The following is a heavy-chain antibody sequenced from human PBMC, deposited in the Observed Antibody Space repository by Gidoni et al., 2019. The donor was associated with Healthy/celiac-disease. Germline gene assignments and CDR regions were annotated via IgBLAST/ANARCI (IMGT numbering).Heavy chain of an antibody. CDR1: GSTFSRYA. V-gene: IGHV3-23*01. CDR2: ISGSGGST. Sequence: EVQLLESGGGLVQPGGSLRLSFAPSGSTFSRYAMSWVRQAPGKGLEWVSAISGSGGSTYYADSVKGRFTISRDNSKNTLYLQMNSLRAEDTAVYYCAKVDSGSYHPLSFDYWGQGTLVTVSS. J-gene: IGHJ4*02. D-gene: IGHD1-26*01. CDR3: AKVDSGSYHPLSFDY.